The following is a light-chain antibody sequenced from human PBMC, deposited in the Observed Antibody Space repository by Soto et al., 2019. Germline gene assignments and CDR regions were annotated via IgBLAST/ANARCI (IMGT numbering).Light chain of an antibody. V-gene: IGLV2-14*01. J-gene: IGLJ2*01. CDR1: SSDVGGYKY. CDR3: GSFITRHTHVV. CDR2: EVS. Sequence: QSALTQPASVSGSPGQSVTISCTGTSSDVGGYKYVSWYQRHPGKAPKLVIFEVSNRPSGVSNRFSGSKSGNTASLTISGLQPEDEADYYCGSFITRHTHVVFGGGTKLTVL.